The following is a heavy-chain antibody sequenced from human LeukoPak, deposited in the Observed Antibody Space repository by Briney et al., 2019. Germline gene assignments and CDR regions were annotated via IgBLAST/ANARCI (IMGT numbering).Heavy chain of an antibody. Sequence: GASVKVSCKASGGTFSSYAISWVRQAPGQGLEWMGGIIPIFGTANYAQKFQGRVTITTDESTSTAYMELSSLRSEDTAVYYCARASVVSDAILGYYFDYWGQGTLVTVSS. V-gene: IGHV1-69*05. CDR2: IIPIFGTA. J-gene: IGHJ4*02. CDR3: ARASVVSDAILGYYFDY. CDR1: GGTFSSYA. D-gene: IGHD2-2*02.